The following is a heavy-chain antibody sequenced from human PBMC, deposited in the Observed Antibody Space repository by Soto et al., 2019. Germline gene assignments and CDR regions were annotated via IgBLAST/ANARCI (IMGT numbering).Heavy chain of an antibody. Sequence: SQTLSLTCAISGDSVSSNSAAWNWIRQSPSRGLEWLGRTYYRSRWYNDYAVSVKSRITINPDTSKNQFSLHLNSVTPEDTAVYYCAGPASPQGYYMDAWGKGTTVTVSS. J-gene: IGHJ6*03. V-gene: IGHV6-1*01. CDR1: GDSVSSNSAA. CDR2: TYYRSRWYN. CDR3: AGPASPQGYYMDA.